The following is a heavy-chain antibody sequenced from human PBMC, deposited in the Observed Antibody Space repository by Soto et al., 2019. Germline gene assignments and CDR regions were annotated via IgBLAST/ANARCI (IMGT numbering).Heavy chain of an antibody. Sequence: SETLSLTCTVSGGFISGSDYYWGWIRQPPGKGLEWIGNIYYSGTSYSYPSLKSRVTMSVDTSKNQFSLKLSSVTAADTAVYYCARSQIVPRLFMYPYDYLGQGTPVTVSS. CDR1: GGFISGSDYY. J-gene: IGHJ4*02. CDR2: IYYSGTS. V-gene: IGHV4-39*01. D-gene: IGHD2-2*01. CDR3: ARSQIVPRLFMYPYDY.